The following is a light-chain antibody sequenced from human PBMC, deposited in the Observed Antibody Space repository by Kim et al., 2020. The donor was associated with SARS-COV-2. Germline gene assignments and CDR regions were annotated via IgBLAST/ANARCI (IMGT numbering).Light chain of an antibody. CDR3: NSRDSSGNHWL. Sequence: SSELTQDPAVSVALGQTVRITCQGDSLRSYYASWYQQKPGQAPVLVIYGKNNRPSGIPDRFSGSSSGNTASLTITGAQAEDEADYYCNSRDSSGNHWLFGGGTQLTFL. V-gene: IGLV3-19*01. J-gene: IGLJ3*02. CDR1: SLRSYY. CDR2: GKN.